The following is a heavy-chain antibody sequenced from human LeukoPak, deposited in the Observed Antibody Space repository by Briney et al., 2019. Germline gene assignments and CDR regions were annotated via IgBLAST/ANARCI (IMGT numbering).Heavy chain of an antibody. J-gene: IGHJ4*02. CDR3: ATDSDPWGPAAGTIDY. CDR2: FDPEVGDK. CDR1: GHALSDLS. D-gene: IGHD6-13*01. Sequence: ASVKLSCKNSGHALSDLSIHWVRQAPGGGPEWMGGFDPEVGDKMHAQKFQGRVTMTEDTSTDTAYMELNSLRSEDTAVYYCATDSDPWGPAAGTIDYWGQGTLVTVSS. V-gene: IGHV1-24*01.